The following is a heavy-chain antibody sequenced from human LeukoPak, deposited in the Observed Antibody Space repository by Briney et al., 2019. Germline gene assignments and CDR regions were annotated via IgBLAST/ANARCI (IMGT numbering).Heavy chain of an antibody. J-gene: IGHJ4*02. V-gene: IGHV4-59*01. Sequence: SETLSLTCTVSGGSISSYYWSWIRQPPGKGLEWIGYIYYSGSTNYNPSLKSRVTISVDTSKNQFSLKLSSVTAADTAVYYCARLSVSVGATLGQRNFDYWGQGTLVTVSS. CDR3: ARLSVSVGATLGQRNFDY. CDR2: IYYSGST. D-gene: IGHD1-26*01. CDR1: GGSISSYY.